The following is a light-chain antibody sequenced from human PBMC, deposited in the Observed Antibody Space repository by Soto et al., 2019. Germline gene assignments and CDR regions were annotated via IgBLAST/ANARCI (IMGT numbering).Light chain of an antibody. J-gene: IGKJ1*01. Sequence: DSQMTESRSTLSASVGDTITFACRASQSISGWLAWYQQKPGKAPKLLIYDVSSLESGVPSRFSGSGSGTEFTLAISSLQPDDFATYYCQQYNSYPWTFGQGTKVDLK. V-gene: IGKV1-5*01. CDR3: QQYNSYPWT. CDR1: QSISGW. CDR2: DVS.